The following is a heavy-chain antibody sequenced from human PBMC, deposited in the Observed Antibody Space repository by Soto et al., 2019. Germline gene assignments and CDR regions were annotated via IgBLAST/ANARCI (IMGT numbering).Heavy chain of an antibody. D-gene: IGHD2-15*01. CDR1: GFTFDDYG. CDR2: INWNGGST. J-gene: IGHJ4*02. CDR3: ARDLRKYCSGGSCYSPFDY. V-gene: IGHV3-20*04. Sequence: GGSLRLSCAASGFTFDDYGMSWVRQAPGKGLEWVSGINWNGGSTGYADSVKGRFTISRDNAKNSLYLQMNSLRAEDTALYYCARDLRKYCSGGSCYSPFDYWGQGTLVTVSS.